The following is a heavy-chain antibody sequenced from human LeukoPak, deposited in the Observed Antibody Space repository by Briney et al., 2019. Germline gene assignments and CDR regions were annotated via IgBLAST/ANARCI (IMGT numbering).Heavy chain of an antibody. Sequence: ASVKVSCKASGYTFTSYGISWVRQAPGQGLEWMGWISAYNGNTNYAQKLQGRVTITTDTSTSTAYMELRSLRSDDTAVYYCARVFEQQLVQKLYNWFDPWGQGTLVTVSS. CDR2: ISAYNGNT. J-gene: IGHJ5*02. D-gene: IGHD6-13*01. CDR1: GYTFTSYG. CDR3: ARVFEQQLVQKLYNWFDP. V-gene: IGHV1-18*01.